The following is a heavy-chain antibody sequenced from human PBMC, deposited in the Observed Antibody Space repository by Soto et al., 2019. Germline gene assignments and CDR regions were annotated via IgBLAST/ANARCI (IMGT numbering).Heavy chain of an antibody. D-gene: IGHD1-26*01. Sequence: QVQLVESGGGVVQPGRSLRLSCAASGFTFSSYAMHWVRQAPGKGLEWVAVISYDGSNKYYADSVKGRFTISRDNSKNTLYLQMNSRRAEDRAVYYCAGGGGSYYPDYWGQGTLVTVSS. CDR2: ISYDGSNK. CDR1: GFTFSSYA. V-gene: IGHV3-30-3*01. CDR3: AGGGGSYYPDY. J-gene: IGHJ4*02.